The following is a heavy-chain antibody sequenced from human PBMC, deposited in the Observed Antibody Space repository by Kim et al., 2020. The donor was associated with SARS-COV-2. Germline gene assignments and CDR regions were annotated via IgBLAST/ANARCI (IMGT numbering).Heavy chain of an antibody. CDR2: ISAYNGNT. CDR1: GYTFTSYG. CDR3: ARDRTTMVRGLPDY. V-gene: IGHV1-18*04. D-gene: IGHD3-10*01. J-gene: IGHJ4*02. Sequence: ASVKVSCKASGYTFTSYGISWVRQAPGQGLEWMGWISAYNGNTNYAQKLQGRVTMTTDTSTSTAYMELRSLRSDDAAVYYCARDRTTMVRGLPDYWGQGTLVTVSS.